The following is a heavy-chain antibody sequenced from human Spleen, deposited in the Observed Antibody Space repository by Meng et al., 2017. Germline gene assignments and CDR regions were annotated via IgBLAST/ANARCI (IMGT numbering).Heavy chain of an antibody. CDR3: ARDGSSWGLADYYYYGMDV. CDR1: GYTFTGYY. J-gene: IGHJ6*02. D-gene: IGHD3-10*01. CDR2: IIPIFGTA. Sequence: SVKVSCKASGYTFTGYYMHWVRQAPGQGLEWMGGIIPIFGTANYAQKFQGRVTITADESTSTAYMELSSLRSEDTAVYYCARDGSSWGLADYYYYGMDVWGQGTTVTVSS. V-gene: IGHV1-69*13.